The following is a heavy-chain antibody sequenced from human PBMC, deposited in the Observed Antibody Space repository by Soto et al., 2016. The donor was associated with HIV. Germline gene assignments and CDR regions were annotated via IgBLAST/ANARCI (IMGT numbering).Heavy chain of an antibody. CDR3: AREGDPEMAEEYFQD. J-gene: IGHJ1*01. Sequence: QVQLVESGGGVVQPGRSLRLSCVASGFTFSSYGIHWVRQAPGKGLEWVAVIWYDGSNKYYADSVKGRFTISRDNSKNTLYLQMNSLRAEDTAVYYCAREGDPEMAEEYFQDWGQGTLVTVSS. D-gene: IGHD3-10*01. CDR1: GFTFSSYG. V-gene: IGHV3-33*01. CDR2: IWYDGSNK.